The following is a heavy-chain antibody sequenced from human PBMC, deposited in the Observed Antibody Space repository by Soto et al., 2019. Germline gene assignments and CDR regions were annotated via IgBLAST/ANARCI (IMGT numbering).Heavy chain of an antibody. CDR3: VKDITPMALYYYYYGRDV. V-gene: IGHV3-30*18. CDR1: GFTFASYG. Sequence: QVQLVESGGGVVQPGRSLRLSCVASGFTFASYGVHWVRQAPGRGLEWVEVISYDGSNKYYADSVKGRFTISRYNSKNKLYLQMNSLRADDTAVYYCVKDITPMALYYYYYGRDVWGQGTTGTGSS. D-gene: IGHD5-18*01. CDR2: ISYDGSNK. J-gene: IGHJ6*02.